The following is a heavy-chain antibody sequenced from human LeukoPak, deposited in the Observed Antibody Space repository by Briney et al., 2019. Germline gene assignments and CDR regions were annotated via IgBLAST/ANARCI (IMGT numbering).Heavy chain of an antibody. V-gene: IGHV3-48*03. CDR2: ISSSGSTI. J-gene: IGHJ6*03. D-gene: IGHD3-16*01. CDR1: GFTFSSYE. CDR3: ARDMGDYCYYYMDV. Sequence: GGSLRLSCAASGFTFSSYEMNWVRQAPGKGLEWVSYISSSGSTIYYADSVKGRLTISRDNAKNSLYLQMNSLRAEDTAVYYCARDMGDYCYYYMDVWGKGTTVTVSS.